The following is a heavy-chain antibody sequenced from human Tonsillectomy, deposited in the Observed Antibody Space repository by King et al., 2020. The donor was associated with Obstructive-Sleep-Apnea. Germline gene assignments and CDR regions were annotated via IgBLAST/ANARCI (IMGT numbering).Heavy chain of an antibody. V-gene: IGHV4-59*08. CDR3: ARHFYSSGYLGCFDY. Sequence: QLQESGPGLVKPSETLSLTCTFSGGSISSYYLSWIRQSPRKGLEWIGYIYYSWGTNYNPPLKSRGTISVDTSKNQFSLNLTSVTAADTAVYYCARHFYSSGYLGCFDYWGQGTLVTVSS. CDR2: IYYSWGT. D-gene: IGHD6-19*01. J-gene: IGHJ4*02. CDR1: GGSISSYY.